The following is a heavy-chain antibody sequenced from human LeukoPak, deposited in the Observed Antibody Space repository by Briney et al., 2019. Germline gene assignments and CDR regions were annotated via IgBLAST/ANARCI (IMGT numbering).Heavy chain of an antibody. D-gene: IGHD2-2*01. J-gene: IGHJ5*02. Sequence: ASVKVSCKASGYTFTSYGISWVRQAPGQGLEWMGWINPNSGGTNYAQKFQGRVTMTRDTSISTAYMELSRLRSDDTAVYYCARNSGCSSTSCPYNWFDPWGQGTLVTVSS. CDR2: INPNSGGT. CDR3: ARNSGCSSTSCPYNWFDP. V-gene: IGHV1-2*02. CDR1: GYTFTSYG.